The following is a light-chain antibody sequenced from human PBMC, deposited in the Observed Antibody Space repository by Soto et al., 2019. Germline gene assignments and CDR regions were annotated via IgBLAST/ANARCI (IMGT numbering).Light chain of an antibody. CDR2: GAS. Sequence: EIVLTQSPGTLSLSPGERATLSCRASQSISSSYVAWYQQKPGQAPRLLVYGASSRATGIPDRFSGSGSGTDFTLTISRLEPEYFSVYYCQQYGSSRFTFGPGTKVDIK. V-gene: IGKV3-20*01. CDR3: QQYGSSRFT. CDR1: QSISSSY. J-gene: IGKJ3*01.